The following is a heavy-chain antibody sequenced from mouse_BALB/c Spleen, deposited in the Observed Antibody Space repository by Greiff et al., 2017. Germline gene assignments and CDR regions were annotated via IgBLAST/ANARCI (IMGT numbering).Heavy chain of an antibody. V-gene: IGHV14-1*02. J-gene: IGHJ1*01. Sequence: EVQLQQSGAELVRPGALVKLSCKASGFNIKDYYMHWVKQRPEQGLEWIGWIDPENGNTIYDPKFQGKASITADTSSNTAYLQLSSLTSEDTAVYYCARHGYWYFDVWGAGTTVTVSS. CDR2: IDPENGNT. CDR3: ARHGYWYFDV. CDR1: GFNIKDYY.